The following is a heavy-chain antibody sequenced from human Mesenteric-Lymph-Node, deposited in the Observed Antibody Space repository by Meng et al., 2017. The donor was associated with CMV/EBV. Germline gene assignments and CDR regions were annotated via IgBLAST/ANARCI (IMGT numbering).Heavy chain of an antibody. J-gene: IGHJ2*01. CDR2: IGSDGSGT. D-gene: IGHD2-8*02. CDR3: ARVGAGVLGDWYFDL. Sequence: GFAFSSTWMHWVREAQGKGIERVSSIGSDGSGTTYEDSVKGRCAISRDNAKNTLYLQMNSLRTEDTAVYYCARVGAGVLGDWYFDLWGRGTLVTVSS. CDR1: GFAFSSTW. V-gene: IGHV3-74*01.